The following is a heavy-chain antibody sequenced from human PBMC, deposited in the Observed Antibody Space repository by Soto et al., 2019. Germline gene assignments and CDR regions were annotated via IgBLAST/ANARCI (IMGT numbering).Heavy chain of an antibody. J-gene: IGHJ6*02. CDR2: ISYDGSNK. D-gene: IGHD2-2*01. V-gene: IGHV3-30*18. Sequence: GGPLRLSCAASGFTFSSYGMHWVRQAPGKGLEWVAVISYDGSNKYYADSVKGRFTISRDNSKNTLYLQMNSLRAEDTAVYYCAKAGYCSSTSCHDNYYGMDVWGQGTTVTVSS. CDR1: GFTFSSYG. CDR3: AKAGYCSSTSCHDNYYGMDV.